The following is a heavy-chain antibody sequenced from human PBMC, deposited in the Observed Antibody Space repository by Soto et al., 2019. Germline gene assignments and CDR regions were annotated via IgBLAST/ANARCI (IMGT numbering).Heavy chain of an antibody. CDR1: GGSISGYY. J-gene: IGHJ6*02. Sequence: PSETLSLTCTVSGGSISGYYWSWIRQPPGKGLEWIGEINHSGSTNYNPSLKSRVTISVDTSKNQFSLKLSSVTAADTAVYYCSGDYCSSTSCYRNYYYGMDVWGQGTTVTVSS. V-gene: IGHV4-34*01. CDR2: INHSGST. D-gene: IGHD2-2*02. CDR3: SGDYCSSTSCYRNYYYGMDV.